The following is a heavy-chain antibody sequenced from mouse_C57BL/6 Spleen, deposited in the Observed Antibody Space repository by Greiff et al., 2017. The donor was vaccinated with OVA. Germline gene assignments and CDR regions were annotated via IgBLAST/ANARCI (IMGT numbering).Heavy chain of an antibody. D-gene: IGHD2-4*01. CDR2: INYDGSST. J-gene: IGHJ4*01. CDR3: ARDRGGDYDGGAMDY. Sequence: EVMLVESEGGLVQPGSSMKLSCTASGFTFSDYYMAWVRQVPEKGLEWVANINYDGSSTYYLDSLKSRFIISRDNAKNILYLQMSSLKSEDTATYYCARDRGGDYDGGAMDYWGQGTSVTVSS. V-gene: IGHV5-16*01. CDR1: GFTFSDYY.